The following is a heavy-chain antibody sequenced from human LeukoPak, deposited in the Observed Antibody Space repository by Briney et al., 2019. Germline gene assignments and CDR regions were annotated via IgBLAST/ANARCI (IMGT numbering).Heavy chain of an antibody. CDR1: GVTFFSYI. J-gene: IGHJ4*02. Sequence: GGSLMLISADGGVTFFSYILNCFRQAPGKGLEWVSSITSSSSYLYYADSVKGRFTISRDNAKNSLYLQMTSLRAEDTAVYYCHYGSGSYFYQFDYWVQGTLVTVSS. CDR3: HYGSGSYFYQFDY. V-gene: IGHV3-21*01. CDR2: ITSSSSYL. D-gene: IGHD3-10*01.